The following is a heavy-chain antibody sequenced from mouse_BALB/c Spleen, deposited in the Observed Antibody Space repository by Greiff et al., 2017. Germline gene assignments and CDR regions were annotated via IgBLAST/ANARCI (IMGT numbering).Heavy chain of an antibody. CDR1: GYSFTGYF. Sequence: VQLQQSGPELVKPGASVKISCKASGYSFTGYFMNWVMQSHGKSLEWIGRINPYNGDTFYNQKFKGKATLTVDKSSSTAHMELRSLASEDSAVYYCARQGLGQDVDYWGQGTTLTVSS. CDR2: INPYNGDT. V-gene: IGHV1-20*02. J-gene: IGHJ2*01. D-gene: IGHD3-1*01. CDR3: ARQGLGQDVDY.